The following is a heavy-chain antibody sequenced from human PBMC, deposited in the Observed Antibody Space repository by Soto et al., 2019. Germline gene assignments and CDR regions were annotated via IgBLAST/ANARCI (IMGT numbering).Heavy chain of an antibody. CDR1: GFTFSSHW. CDR2: INSDGSST. D-gene: IGHD6-13*01. V-gene: IGHV3-74*01. Sequence: GGSLRLSCAASGFTFSSHWMHWVRQAPGKGLVWVSRINSDGSSTNYADSVKGRFTISRDNAKNTLYLQMNSLRAEDTAVYQCIRSHRWPDYWGQGTLVTVSS. CDR3: IRSHRWPDY. J-gene: IGHJ4*02.